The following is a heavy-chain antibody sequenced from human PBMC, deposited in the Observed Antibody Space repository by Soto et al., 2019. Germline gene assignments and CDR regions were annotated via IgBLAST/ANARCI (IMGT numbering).Heavy chain of an antibody. V-gene: IGHV3-23*01. CDR1: GFTFSSYA. Sequence: EVQLLESGGGLVQPGGSLRLSCAASGFTFSSYAMSWVRQAPGKGLEWVSAISGSGGSTYYADPVKGRFTISRDNSKNTLYLQMNSLRDEDTAVYYCAKGLLARIVGATAPDYWGQGTLVTVSS. CDR3: AKGLLARIVGATAPDY. CDR2: ISGSGGST. J-gene: IGHJ4*02. D-gene: IGHD1-26*01.